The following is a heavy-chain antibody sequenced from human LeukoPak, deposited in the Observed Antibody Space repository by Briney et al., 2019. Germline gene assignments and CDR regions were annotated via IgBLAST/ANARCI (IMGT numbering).Heavy chain of an antibody. D-gene: IGHD3-16*01. CDR3: AKDTTGRYGGKYYYYGMDV. J-gene: IGHJ6*02. V-gene: IGHV3-9*01. CDR1: GFTFDDYA. CDR2: ISWNSGSI. Sequence: GGSLRLYCAASGFTFDDYAMHWVRHAPGKGLEWVSGISWNSGSIGYADSVKGRFTISRDNAKNSLYLQMNSLRAEDTALYYCAKDTTGRYGGKYYYYGMDVWGQGTTVTVSS.